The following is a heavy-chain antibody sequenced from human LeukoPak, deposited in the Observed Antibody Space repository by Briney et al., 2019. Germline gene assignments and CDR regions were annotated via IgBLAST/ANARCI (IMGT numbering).Heavy chain of an antibody. CDR2: IYTSGST. CDR3: AGSITIFGVVIIDNPFDY. V-gene: IGHV4-4*07. Sequence: SETLSLTCTVSGGSISSYYWSWIRQPAGKGREWIGRIYTSGSTNYNPSLKSRVTMSVDTSKNQFSLKLSYVTAADTAVYYCAGSITIFGVVIIDNPFDYWGQGTLVTVSS. CDR1: GGSISSYY. D-gene: IGHD3-3*01. J-gene: IGHJ4*02.